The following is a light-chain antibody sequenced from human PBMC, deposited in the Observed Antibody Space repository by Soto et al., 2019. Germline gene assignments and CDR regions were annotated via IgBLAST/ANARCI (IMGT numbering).Light chain of an antibody. Sequence: SPVTLSFSPGERATLSCRASHSCSLTYLAWYQQKPGQAPRLLIFGASDRATGTPDRFSGSGSGTDFTLTISRLEPEDSAVYYCQQLYDSISFGHVGLLEVK. J-gene: IGKJ5*01. CDR2: GAS. CDR3: QQLYDSIS. CDR1: HSCSLTY. V-gene: IGKV3-20*01.